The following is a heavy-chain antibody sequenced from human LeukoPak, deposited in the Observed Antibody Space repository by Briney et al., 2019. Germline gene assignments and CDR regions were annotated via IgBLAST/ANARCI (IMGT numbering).Heavy chain of an antibody. J-gene: IGHJ3*02. CDR2: ISSSSSYI. Sequence: PGGSLRLSCAASGFTFSSYSMNWVRQAPGKGLEWVSSISSSSSYIYYADSVKGRVTISRDNAKNTLYLQMNSLRAEDTAVYYCARVKGTGYYDSSGYYPDAFDIWGQGTMVTVSS. D-gene: IGHD3-22*01. CDR1: GFTFSSYS. V-gene: IGHV3-21*01. CDR3: ARVKGTGYYDSSGYYPDAFDI.